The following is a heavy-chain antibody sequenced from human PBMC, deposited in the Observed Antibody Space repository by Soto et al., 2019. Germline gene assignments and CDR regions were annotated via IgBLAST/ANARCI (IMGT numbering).Heavy chain of an antibody. CDR3: AGEWFLSYYGMDV. D-gene: IGHD3-10*01. V-gene: IGHV1-3*01. Sequence: SAQRLEWMRWLNAGNRNTKYSQKFQGRVTITRDTSASTAYMALSRLRSEATAVYYCAGEWFLSYYGMDVWGQGTTVTVSS. J-gene: IGHJ6*02. CDR2: LNAGNRNT.